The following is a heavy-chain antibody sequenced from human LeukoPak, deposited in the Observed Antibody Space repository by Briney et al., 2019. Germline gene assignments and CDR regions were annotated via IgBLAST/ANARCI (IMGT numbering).Heavy chain of an antibody. D-gene: IGHD3-16*02. Sequence: TLSLTCTVSGGSISSGGYYWSWIRQHPGKGLEWIGYIYYSGSTYYNPSLKSRVTISVDTSKNQFSLKLSSVTAADTAVYYCARSPSYDYVWGSYRYKYYFDYWGQGTLVTVSS. J-gene: IGHJ4*02. CDR1: GGSISSGGYY. CDR3: ARSPSYDYVWGSYRYKYYFDY. V-gene: IGHV4-31*03. CDR2: IYYSGST.